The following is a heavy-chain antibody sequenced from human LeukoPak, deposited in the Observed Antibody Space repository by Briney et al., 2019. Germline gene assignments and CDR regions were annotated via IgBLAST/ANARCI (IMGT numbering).Heavy chain of an antibody. Sequence: ASVKVSRKASGYTFTSYYMHWVRQAPGQGLEWMGIINPSGGSTSYAQKFQGRVTMTRDTSTSTVYMELSSLRSEDTAVYYCARDSVAVAGRGFGWFDPWGQGTLVTVSS. V-gene: IGHV1-46*01. CDR2: INPSGGST. D-gene: IGHD6-19*01. CDR1: GYTFTSYY. CDR3: ARDSVAVAGRGFGWFDP. J-gene: IGHJ5*02.